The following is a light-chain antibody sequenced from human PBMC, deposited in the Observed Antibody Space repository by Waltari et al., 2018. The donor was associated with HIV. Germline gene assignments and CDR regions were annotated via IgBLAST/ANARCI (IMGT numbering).Light chain of an antibody. CDR3: CSDAGRNNFV. V-gene: IGLV2-8*01. J-gene: IGLJ1*01. CDR2: EVD. CDR1: SSDVRGYNQ. Sequence: QSVLTLSPYASGPPGQYVTMYCTGTSSDVRGYNQVSFYQQHAAKAPKVIIYEVDRPPAGVPDRFACSNSGKTSYQTVAGLDADEEAYYYCCSDAGRNNFVFGTGTKVTV.